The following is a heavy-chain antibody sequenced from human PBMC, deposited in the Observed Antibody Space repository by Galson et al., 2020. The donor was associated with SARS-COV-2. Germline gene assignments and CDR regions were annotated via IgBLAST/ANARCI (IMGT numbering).Heavy chain of an antibody. Sequence: SVKVSCKASGGTFSSYAISWVRQAPGQGLEWMGGIIPIFGTANDAQKFQGRVTITADESTSTAYMELSSLRSEDTAVYYCARVSPDYGDYEDYYYYGMDVWGQGTTVTVSS. D-gene: IGHD4-17*01. V-gene: IGHV1-69*13. CDR3: ARVSPDYGDYEDYYYYGMDV. CDR1: GGTFSSYA. CDR2: IIPIFGTA. J-gene: IGHJ6*02.